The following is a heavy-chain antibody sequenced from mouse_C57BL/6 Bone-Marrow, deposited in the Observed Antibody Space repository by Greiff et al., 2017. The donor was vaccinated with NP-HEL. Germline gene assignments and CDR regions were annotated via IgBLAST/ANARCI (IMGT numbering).Heavy chain of an antibody. J-gene: IGHJ3*01. V-gene: IGHV1-54*01. CDR2: INPGSGGT. Sequence: VKLMESGAELVRPGTSVKVSCKASGYAFTNYLIEWVKQRPGQGLEWIGVINPGSGGTNYNEKFKGKATLTADKSSSTAYMQLSSLTSEDSAVYFCARGANPWGQGTLVTVSA. CDR3: ARGANP. CDR1: GYAFTNYL. D-gene: IGHD6-1*01.